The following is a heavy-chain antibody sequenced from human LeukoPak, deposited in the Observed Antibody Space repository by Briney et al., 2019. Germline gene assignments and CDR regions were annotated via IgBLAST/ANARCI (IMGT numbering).Heavy chain of an antibody. J-gene: IGHJ3*02. CDR2: INPNSGGT. CDR3: ARERVQQLVRKAFDI. V-gene: IGHV1-2*02. D-gene: IGHD6-13*01. CDR1: GYTFTGYY. Sequence: ASVKVSCKASGYTFTGYYMRWVRQAPGQGLEWMGWINPNSGGTNYAQKFQGRVTMTRDTSISTAYMELSRLRSDDTAVYYCARERVQQLVRKAFDIWGQGTMVTVSS.